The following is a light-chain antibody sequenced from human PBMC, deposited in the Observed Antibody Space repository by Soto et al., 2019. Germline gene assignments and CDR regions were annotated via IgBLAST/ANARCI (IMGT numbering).Light chain of an antibody. Sequence: QLVLTQWPSASASLGASVKLTCTLSSGHSSYAIAWHQQQPEKGPRFLMRLNSDGSHNKGYGILDRFSGSSSGAERYLTISSLQSEDEADYYCQTWGTDVSVFGGGTQLTVL. CDR3: QTWGTDVSV. V-gene: IGLV4-69*01. J-gene: IGLJ7*01. CDR1: SGHSSYA. CDR2: LNSDGSH.